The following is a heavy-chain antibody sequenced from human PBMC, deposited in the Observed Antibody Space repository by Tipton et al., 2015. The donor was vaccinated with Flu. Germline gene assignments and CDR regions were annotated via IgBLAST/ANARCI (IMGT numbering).Heavy chain of an antibody. V-gene: IGHV4-59*01. Sequence: VSGGSISSYYWNWIRQPPGKGLEWIGYIDDSGRTNYNPSLKSRVTISIDTSESQFSLKVSSVTAADTAIYYCARGVRRPTSASIFPDYWGQGTLVTVSS. J-gene: IGHJ4*02. D-gene: IGHD2-2*01. CDR2: IDDSGRT. CDR3: ARGVRRPTSASIFPDY. CDR1: GGSISSYY.